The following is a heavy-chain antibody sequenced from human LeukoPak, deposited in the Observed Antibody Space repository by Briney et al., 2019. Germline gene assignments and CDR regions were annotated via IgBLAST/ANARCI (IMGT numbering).Heavy chain of an antibody. V-gene: IGHV3-33*01. CDR1: GFTFSSYG. CDR3: ARDEYYYYGLDV. Sequence: GGSLRLSCAASGFTFSSYGMHWVRQAPGKGLEWVAVIWYDGSNKYYADSVKGRFTISRDNSKNTLYLQMNSLRAEDTAVYYCARDEYYYYGLDVWGQGTTVTVSS. J-gene: IGHJ6*02. CDR2: IWYDGSNK.